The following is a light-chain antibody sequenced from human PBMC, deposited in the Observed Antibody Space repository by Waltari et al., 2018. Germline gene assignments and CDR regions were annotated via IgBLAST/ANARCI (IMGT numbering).Light chain of an antibody. CDR1: TRHVGCYHY. CDR3: CSFAGTYTWV. V-gene: IGLV2-11*01. J-gene: IGLJ3*02. CDR2: DVT. Sequence: SALTQPRSVSGSPGQSVTISCTGTTRHVGCYHYVPWYQHHPGKAPKLMIFDVTQRPSGVPDRFSGSKSANTASLTISGLQAEDEADYYCCSFAGTYTWVFGGGTKVTVL.